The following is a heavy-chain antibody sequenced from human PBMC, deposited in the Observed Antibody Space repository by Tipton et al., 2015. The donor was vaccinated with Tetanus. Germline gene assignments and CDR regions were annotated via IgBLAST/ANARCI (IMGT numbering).Heavy chain of an antibody. CDR3: ARHLYGYWFDP. Sequence: TLSLTCTVSGGSISSGTYYWGWIRQPPGRGLEWIASIYFEGSTYYSPSLKSRVTIAVDRSQNVFSLNLTSVTAADTAVYYCARHLYGYWFDPWGQGALVTVSS. J-gene: IGHJ5*02. D-gene: IGHD3-10*01. CDR1: GGSISSGTYY. CDR2: IYFEGST. V-gene: IGHV4-39*01.